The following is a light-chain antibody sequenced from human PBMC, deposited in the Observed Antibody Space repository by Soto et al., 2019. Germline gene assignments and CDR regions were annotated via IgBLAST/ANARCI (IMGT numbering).Light chain of an antibody. Sequence: QSVLTQPPSASGTPGQRVTISCSGSSSNIGSNAVNWYQQLPGTAPKLLIYRNNERPSGVPDRFSGSKSGTSASLAISGLQSEDEADYYCAAWDDSLNGYVFGTGTKADRP. CDR2: RNN. V-gene: IGLV1-44*01. J-gene: IGLJ1*01. CDR1: SSNIGSNA. CDR3: AAWDDSLNGYV.